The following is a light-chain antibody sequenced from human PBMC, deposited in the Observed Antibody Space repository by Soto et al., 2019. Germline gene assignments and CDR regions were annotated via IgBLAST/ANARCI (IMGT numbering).Light chain of an antibody. V-gene: IGKV2-28*01. CDR3: MQALQAPRT. Sequence: DIVLTQSPLSLPVTPGEPASISCRASQSLLQSNGYNYLAWFLQKPGQSPQLLIYLASTRASGVPDRFSGSGSGTDFTLKISRVEAEDAGVYYCMQALQAPRTFGGGTKVEL. J-gene: IGKJ4*01. CDR1: QSLLQSNGYNY. CDR2: LAS.